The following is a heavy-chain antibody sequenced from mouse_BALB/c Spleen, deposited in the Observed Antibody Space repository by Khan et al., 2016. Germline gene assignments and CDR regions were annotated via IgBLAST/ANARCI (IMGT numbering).Heavy chain of an antibody. CDR1: GFSLTSYG. J-gene: IGHJ1*01. V-gene: IGHV2-9*02. Sequence: QVQLKESGPGLVAPSQSLSITCTVSGFSLTSYGVHWVRQPPGKGLEWLGVIWAGGSTNYNSALMSRLSISKDNTKSQLFLKMNSLQTDDTAMYYCARNLNDDWYFDGWGAGTTVTVSS. D-gene: IGHD2-12*01. CDR2: IWAGGST. CDR3: ARNLNDDWYFDG.